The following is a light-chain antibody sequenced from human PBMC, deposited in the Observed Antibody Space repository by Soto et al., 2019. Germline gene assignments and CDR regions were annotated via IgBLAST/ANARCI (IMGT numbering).Light chain of an antibody. CDR3: QQYTRSLTWT. CDR2: GAS. J-gene: IGKJ1*01. CDR1: QSVSSNY. V-gene: IGKV3-20*01. Sequence: EIVLTQSPGTLSLSPGERATLSCRASQSVSSNYLAWFQQKPGQAPRLIIYGASTRATGIPDRFSGSGSVTAFTLTISRLEPEDFAVYYCQQYTRSLTWTFGQGTKVEIK.